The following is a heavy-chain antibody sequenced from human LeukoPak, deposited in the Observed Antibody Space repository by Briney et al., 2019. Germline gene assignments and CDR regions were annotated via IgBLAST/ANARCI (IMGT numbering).Heavy chain of an antibody. D-gene: IGHD5-12*01. Sequence: GGSLRLSCVASGFSFNNYAMNWVRQAPGKGLEWVSLIIGSSGTTFYADSVEGRFTISRDKSKSTLYLQMNSLRAEDTAVHYCAKGAYDYIEIAYFDYWGQGSLVTVSS. V-gene: IGHV3-23*01. CDR1: GFSFNNYA. CDR2: IIGSSGTT. J-gene: IGHJ4*02. CDR3: AKGAYDYIEIAYFDY.